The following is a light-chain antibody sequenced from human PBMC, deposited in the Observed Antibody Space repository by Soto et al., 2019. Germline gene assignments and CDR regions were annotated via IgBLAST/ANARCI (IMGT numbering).Light chain of an antibody. CDR2: GAS. V-gene: IGKV3-20*01. CDR3: QQYGSSTPS. CDR1: QSVSSSY. J-gene: IGKJ2*01. Sequence: EIVLTQSPGTLSLSPGERATLSCRASQSVSSSYLAWYQQKPGQAPRLLIYGASSSATGIPDRFSGSGSGTAFTLTISRLEPDAFAVDYCQQYGSSTPSFGQGPKLEIK.